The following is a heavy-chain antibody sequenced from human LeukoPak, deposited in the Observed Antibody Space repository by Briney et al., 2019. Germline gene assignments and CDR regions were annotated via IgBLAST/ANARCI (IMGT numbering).Heavy chain of an antibody. V-gene: IGHV1-2*02. CDR3: ARESWGNYDSSGYPDY. CDR2: INPNSGGT. J-gene: IGHJ4*02. CDR1: GGTFSSYA. D-gene: IGHD3-22*01. Sequence: ASVKVSCKASGGTFSSYAISWVRQAPGQGLEWMGWINPNSGGTNYAQKFQGRVTMTRDTSISTAYMELSRLRSDDTAVYYCARESWGNYDSSGYPDYWGQGTLVTVSS.